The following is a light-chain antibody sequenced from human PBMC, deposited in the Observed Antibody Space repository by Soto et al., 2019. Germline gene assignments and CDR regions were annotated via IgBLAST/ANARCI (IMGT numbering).Light chain of an antibody. CDR1: QSIRSY. V-gene: IGKV1-39*01. J-gene: IGKJ1*01. CDR2: ATS. CDR3: QQNYDTSWT. Sequence: DIQMTQPPCSLSASVLEGVTITCRASQSIRSYLSWYQQKVGEAPNLLIYATSTLQTGVPSRFSGSGSGTSFTLTISSLQPEDFATYYCQQNYDTSWTLGQGTKV.